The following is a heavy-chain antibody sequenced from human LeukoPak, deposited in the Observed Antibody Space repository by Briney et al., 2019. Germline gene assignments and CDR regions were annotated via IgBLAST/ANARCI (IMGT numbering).Heavy chain of an antibody. Sequence: ASVKVSCKASGGTFSSYAISWVRQAPGQGLEWMGGIIPIFGTANYAQKFQGRVTITTDESTSTAYMELSSLRSEDTAVYYCASEVVVAATTVGYFDYWGQGTLVTVSS. CDR2: IIPIFGTA. CDR3: ASEVVVAATTVGYFDY. V-gene: IGHV1-69*05. J-gene: IGHJ4*02. D-gene: IGHD2-15*01. CDR1: GGTFSSYA.